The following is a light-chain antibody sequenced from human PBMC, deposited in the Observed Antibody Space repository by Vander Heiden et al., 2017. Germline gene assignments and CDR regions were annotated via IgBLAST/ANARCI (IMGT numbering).Light chain of an antibody. CDR3: QQHSTWPSLT. Sequence: EIVMTRSPATLSLSPGQRASLSCRASQSVNINVAWYQQRPGQAPSLLIHAASTRATGVPDRFSGSGSGTEFTLTISSLQSEDFAVYFCQQHSTWPSLTFGGGTRVE. J-gene: IGKJ4*01. V-gene: IGKV3-15*01. CDR1: QSVNIN. CDR2: AAS.